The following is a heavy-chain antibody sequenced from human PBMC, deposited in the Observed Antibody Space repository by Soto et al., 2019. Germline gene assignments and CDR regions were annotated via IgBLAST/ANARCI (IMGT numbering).Heavy chain of an antibody. V-gene: IGHV3-30*01. CDR3: AIARVADSSLDH. CDR2: ISFDSSEI. Sequence: PGGSLRLSCVGSGFTFSNNAMHWVRQAPGKGLGWVAFISFDSSEIHYADSVKGRFTISRDNPRNTLFLHVNSPRADDTAVYYCAIARVADSSLDHWGQGTLVTVSS. D-gene: IGHD3-3*01. CDR1: GFTFSNNA. J-gene: IGHJ4*02.